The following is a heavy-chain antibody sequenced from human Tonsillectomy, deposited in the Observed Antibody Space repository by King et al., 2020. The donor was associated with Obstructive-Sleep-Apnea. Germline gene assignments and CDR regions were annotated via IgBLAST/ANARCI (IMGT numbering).Heavy chain of an antibody. CDR3: ARDPVAAGYVDI. V-gene: IGHV3-7*03. D-gene: IGHD6-13*01. CDR2: KKQDGRAK. J-gene: IGHJ3*02. Sequence: VQLVESGGGLVQPGGSLRLSCAASGFTFSKYWRYWGRPAPGKGREGVANKKQDGRAKNYVDSVKGRFPIPQDNAKNSLYLQMNSLRAEDTAVYYCARDPVAAGYVDIWGQGTKVTVSS. CDR1: GFTFSKYW.